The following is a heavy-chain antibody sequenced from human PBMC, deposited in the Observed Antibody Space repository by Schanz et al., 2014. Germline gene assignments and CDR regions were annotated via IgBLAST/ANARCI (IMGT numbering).Heavy chain of an antibody. CDR1: GGSFSGYW. CDR2: VNHGGYT. CDR3: ATWSGTRLFHN. V-gene: IGHV4-34*01. D-gene: IGHD1-7*01. J-gene: IGHJ4*02. Sequence: QVQLQQWGAGLLKPSETLSLTCAFSGGSFSGYWWTWVRQSPGKGLEWIGEVNHGGYTNYNPSLKSRVTVSVDTSKKQFPLSRSSVTAADTAAYYCATWSGTRLFHNWGQGTLVTVSS.